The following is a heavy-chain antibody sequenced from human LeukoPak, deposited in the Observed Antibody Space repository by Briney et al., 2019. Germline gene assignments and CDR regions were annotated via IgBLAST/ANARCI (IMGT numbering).Heavy chain of an antibody. Sequence: AGGSLRLSCAASGFTFSSYSMNWVRQAPGKGLEWVSSISSRSTYIYYADSLKGRFTISRDNAKNSLYLQMNSLRAEDTAVYFCAKSTRAVMAMMDVWGKGTTVTVSS. V-gene: IGHV3-21*06. CDR3: AKSTRAVMAMMDV. CDR1: GFTFSSYS. CDR2: ISSRSTYI. D-gene: IGHD3-16*01. J-gene: IGHJ6*04.